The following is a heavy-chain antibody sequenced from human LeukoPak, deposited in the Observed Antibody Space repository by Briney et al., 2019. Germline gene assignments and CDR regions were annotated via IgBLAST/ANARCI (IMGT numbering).Heavy chain of an antibody. V-gene: IGHV3-7*01. CDR1: GFTFSSYN. Sequence: GGSLRLSCAASGFTFSSYNMNWVRQAPGKGLEWVANIKEDGSEKYYVDSVKGRFTISRDNGKNSLYLQMNSLRAEDTAVYYCVREFGSSSWYDYWGQGTLVTVSS. D-gene: IGHD6-13*01. CDR3: VREFGSSSWYDY. J-gene: IGHJ4*02. CDR2: IKEDGSEK.